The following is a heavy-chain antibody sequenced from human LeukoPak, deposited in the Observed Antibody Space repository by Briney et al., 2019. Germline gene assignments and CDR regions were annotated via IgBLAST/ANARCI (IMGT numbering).Heavy chain of an antibody. CDR2: ISSSSSYI. J-gene: IGHJ1*01. CDR1: GFTFSSYS. CDR3: ARSDPQYYYDSSGYSYPLESSQH. Sequence: PGGSLRLSCAASGFTFSSYSMNWVRQAPGKGLEWVSSISSSSSYIYYADSVKGRFTISRDNAKNSLYLQMNSLRGEDTAVYYCARSDPQYYYDSSGYSYPLESSQHWGQGTPVTASS. V-gene: IGHV3-21*01. D-gene: IGHD3-22*01.